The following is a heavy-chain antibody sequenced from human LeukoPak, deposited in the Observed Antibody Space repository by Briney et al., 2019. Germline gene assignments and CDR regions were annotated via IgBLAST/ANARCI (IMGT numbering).Heavy chain of an antibody. Sequence: PGGSLRLSCAASGFTFKNFVMTWVRQAPGQGLDWVSAISGNTGATYYADSVKGRFTISRDNSKNTLYLQMNSLRAEDTAVYYCARTDLPGYSSSWVDYWGQGTLVTVSS. CDR3: ARTDLPGYSSSWVDY. V-gene: IGHV3-23*01. CDR1: GFTFKNFV. D-gene: IGHD6-13*01. CDR2: ISGNTGAT. J-gene: IGHJ4*02.